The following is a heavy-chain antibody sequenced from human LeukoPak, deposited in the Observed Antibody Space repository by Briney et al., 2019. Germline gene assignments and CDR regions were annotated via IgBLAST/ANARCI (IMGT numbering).Heavy chain of an antibody. V-gene: IGHV3-30*02. D-gene: IGHD2-15*01. CDR2: IRYDGSNK. J-gene: IGHJ4*02. Sequence: PGGSLRLSCAASGFTFSSDGMHWVRQAPGKGLEWVAFIRYDGSNKYYADSVKGRLAISRDNSKNTLYLQMNSLGAEDTAVYYCARAGYCSGGSCYHIDYWGQGTLVAVSS. CDR1: GFTFSSDG. CDR3: ARAGYCSGGSCYHIDY.